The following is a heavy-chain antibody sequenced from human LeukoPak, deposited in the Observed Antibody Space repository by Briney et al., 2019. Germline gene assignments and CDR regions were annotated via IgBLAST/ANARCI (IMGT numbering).Heavy chain of an antibody. CDR3: ARESSEGDLYYFDY. CDR1: GFTFSSYS. Sequence: PGGSLRLSCAASGFTFSSYSMNWVRQAPGKGLEWVSSISSSSSYIYYADSVKGRFTISRDNAKNSLYLQMNSLRAEDTAVYYCARESSEGDLYYFDYWGQGTLVTVSS. D-gene: IGHD6-19*01. CDR2: ISSSSSYI. V-gene: IGHV3-21*01. J-gene: IGHJ4*02.